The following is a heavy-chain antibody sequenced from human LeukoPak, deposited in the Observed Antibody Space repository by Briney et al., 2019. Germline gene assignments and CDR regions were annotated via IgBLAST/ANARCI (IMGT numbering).Heavy chain of an antibody. CDR2: ISGSGGST. CDR1: GFTFSSYG. CDR3: ARDLATRQRTGLYDS. D-gene: IGHD3-16*02. V-gene: IGHV3-23*01. J-gene: IGHJ4*02. Sequence: PGGSLRLPCAASGFTFSSYGMSWVRQAPGKGLEWVSAISGSGGSTYYADSVKGRFTISRDNSKNTLYLQMNSLRAEDTAVYYCARDLATRQRTGLYDSWGQGALVTVSS.